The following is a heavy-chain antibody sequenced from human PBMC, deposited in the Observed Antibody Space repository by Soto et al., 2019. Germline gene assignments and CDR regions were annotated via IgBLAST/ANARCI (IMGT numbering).Heavy chain of an antibody. CDR3: ARDVGQQLVDY. D-gene: IGHD6-13*01. J-gene: IGHJ4*02. CDR2: ISAYNGNK. V-gene: IGHV1-18*01. Sequence: QVQLVQSGGEVKKPGASVKVSCKASGYTFTSYGITWVRQAPGQGLEWMGWISAYNGNKKYAQKLQGRVTMTTDTSTSTAYRELRSLRSDDTAVYYCARDVGQQLVDYWGQGTLVTVSS. CDR1: GYTFTSYG.